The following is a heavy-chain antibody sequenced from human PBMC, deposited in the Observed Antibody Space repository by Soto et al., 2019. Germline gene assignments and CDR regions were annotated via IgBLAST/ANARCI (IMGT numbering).Heavy chain of an antibody. CDR1: GYTLTRYG. V-gene: IGHV1-18*01. Sequence: QVHLVQSGAEVKKPGASVKVSCKASGYTLTRYGITWVRQAPGQGLEWMGSISAYNANTNYAQKLQGRVTMTTDTSASTAYMELRSPASDETGVYYCAGEVFHYFDRGGCGALVSDSS. D-gene: IGHD1-20*01. CDR3: AGEVFHYFDR. J-gene: IGHJ2*01. CDR2: ISAYNANT.